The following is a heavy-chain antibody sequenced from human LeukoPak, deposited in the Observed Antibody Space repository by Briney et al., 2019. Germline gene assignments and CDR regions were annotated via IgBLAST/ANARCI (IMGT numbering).Heavy chain of an antibody. CDR1: GGSFSGYY. Sequence: SETLSLTCAVYGGSFSGYYWSWIRQPPGKGLEWIGEINHSGSTNYNPSLKSRVTISVDTSKNQFSLKLSSVTAADTAVYYCARAAYYYDSSGYYEGWFDPWGQGTLVTVSS. J-gene: IGHJ5*02. V-gene: IGHV4-34*01. D-gene: IGHD3-22*01. CDR2: INHSGST. CDR3: ARAAYYYDSSGYYEGWFDP.